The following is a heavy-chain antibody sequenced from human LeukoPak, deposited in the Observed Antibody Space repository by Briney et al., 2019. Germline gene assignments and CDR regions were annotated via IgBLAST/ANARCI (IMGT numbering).Heavy chain of an antibody. Sequence: PGGSLRLSCAASGFTFSGYGMHWVRQAPGKGLEWVAVIWYDGSNKYYADSVKGRFTISRDISKNTLYLQMNSLRAEDTAVYYCAKVGRLTDFDYWGQGTLVTVSS. CDR2: IWYDGSNK. CDR1: GFTFSGYG. CDR3: AKVGRLTDFDY. V-gene: IGHV3-33*06. D-gene: IGHD7-27*01. J-gene: IGHJ4*02.